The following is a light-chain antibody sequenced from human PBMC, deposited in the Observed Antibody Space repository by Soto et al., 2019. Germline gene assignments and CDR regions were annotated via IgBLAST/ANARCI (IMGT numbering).Light chain of an antibody. CDR3: QKYGSSPIT. Sequence: DIQLAPSPSTLSATVGDRVTITCRASQSISSWVAWYQQKPGKAPKLLIYKASSLESGVPSRFSGSGSGTEFTLTISSRQPDDFAVYYCQKYGSSPITFGQGTRLDI. V-gene: IGKV1-5*03. CDR2: KAS. CDR1: QSISSW. J-gene: IGKJ5*01.